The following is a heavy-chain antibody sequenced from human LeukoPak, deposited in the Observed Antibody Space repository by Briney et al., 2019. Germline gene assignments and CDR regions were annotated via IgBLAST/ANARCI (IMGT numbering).Heavy chain of an antibody. J-gene: IGHJ4*02. CDR1: GFSFSSHG. CDR2: IIGGAGST. V-gene: IGHV3-23*01. Sequence: GGSLRLSCAASGFSFSSHGMSWVRQAPGKGLEWVSGIIGGAGSTYYADSVKGRFTISGDNAKNTLFLQMNSLRAEDTAVYYCAHGAMYQLDYWGQGTLVTVSS. D-gene: IGHD2-2*01. CDR3: AHGAMYQLDY.